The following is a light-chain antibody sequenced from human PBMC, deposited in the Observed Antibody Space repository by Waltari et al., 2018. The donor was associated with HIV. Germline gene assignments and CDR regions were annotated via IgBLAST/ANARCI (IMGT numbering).Light chain of an antibody. CDR3: QQYDSGPRGIT. CDR1: QSISAK. Sequence: IVMTPSPPTLSLSPGQRVTLPCRASQSISAKVAWYQQRPGQAPRLLIYEAATRPTGIPARFSGSGSGTEFTLTISSLQSEDFATYFCQQYDSGPRGITFGQGTMLEIK. V-gene: IGKV3-15*01. CDR2: EAA. J-gene: IGKJ2*01.